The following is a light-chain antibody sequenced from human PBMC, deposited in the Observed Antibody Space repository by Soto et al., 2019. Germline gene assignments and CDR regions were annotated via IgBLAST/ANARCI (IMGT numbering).Light chain of an antibody. Sequence: EIVLTQSPGTLSLSPGERAILSCRASQTFTNNYLAWYQQKPGQAPRLLIYGASNRATGIPDRFSGSGSGTDFTLIISGLEPEDSAVYYCQQYGSSPYTFGQGTKLAIK. J-gene: IGKJ2*01. CDR2: GAS. CDR3: QQYGSSPYT. CDR1: QTFTNNY. V-gene: IGKV3-20*01.